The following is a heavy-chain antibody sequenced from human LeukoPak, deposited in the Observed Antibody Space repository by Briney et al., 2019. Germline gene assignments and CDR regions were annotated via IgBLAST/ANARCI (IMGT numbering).Heavy chain of an antibody. J-gene: IGHJ5*02. V-gene: IGHV6-1*01. CDR3: ARRLTQYDCFDP. Sequence: SQTLSLTCALSGDSVSTNSVTWNWIRQSPSRGLEWLGRTYYRSTWYNDYAVSVRGRITINPDTSKNQFSLHLNSVTPEDTAVYYCARRLTQYDCFDPWGQGILVTVSS. CDR2: TYYRSTWYN. CDR1: GDSVSTNSVT. D-gene: IGHD2-2*01.